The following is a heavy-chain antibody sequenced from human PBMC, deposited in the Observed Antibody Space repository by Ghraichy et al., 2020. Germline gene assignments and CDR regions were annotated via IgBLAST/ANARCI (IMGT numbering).Heavy chain of an antibody. V-gene: IGHV4-31*03. CDR2: IYYSGST. D-gene: IGHD2-15*01. J-gene: IGHJ4*02. CDR1: GGSISSGGYY. CDR3: ARCPDGSPAASPFDY. Sequence: SETLSLTCTVSGGSISSGGYYWSWIRQHPGKGLEWIGYIYYSGSTYYNPSLKSRVTISVDTSKNQFSLKLSSVTAADTAVYYCARCPDGSPAASPFDYWGQGTLVTVSS.